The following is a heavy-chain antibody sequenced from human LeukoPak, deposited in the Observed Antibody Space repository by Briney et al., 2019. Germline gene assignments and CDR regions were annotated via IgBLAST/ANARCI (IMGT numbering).Heavy chain of an antibody. Sequence: GGSLRLSCAASGFSFSTVWMSWVRQAPGKGLEWVANTKGDDSEKYYVESVQGRFTISRDNAKNSLYLHMNSLRAEDTALYYCARSGYSYALDHWGQGSLVVVSS. D-gene: IGHD5-18*01. CDR3: ARSGYSYALDH. CDR2: TKGDDSEK. V-gene: IGHV3-7*01. J-gene: IGHJ1*01. CDR1: GFSFSTVW.